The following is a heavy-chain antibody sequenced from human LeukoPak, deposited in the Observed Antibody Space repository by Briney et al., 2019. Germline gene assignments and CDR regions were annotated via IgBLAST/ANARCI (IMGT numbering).Heavy chain of an antibody. CDR1: GDSVSSYY. V-gene: IGHV4-59*08. D-gene: IGHD4-17*01. CDR3: ARHKYGAAAWYFDL. Sequence: PSETLPLTCNVSGDSVSSYYWNWIRQPPGKGLEWIAYIHYSGSTNYNPSLRSRVTISVDTSKNQFSLKLSSVTAADTAVYYCARHKYGAAAWYFDLWGRGTLVTVSS. J-gene: IGHJ2*01. CDR2: IHYSGST.